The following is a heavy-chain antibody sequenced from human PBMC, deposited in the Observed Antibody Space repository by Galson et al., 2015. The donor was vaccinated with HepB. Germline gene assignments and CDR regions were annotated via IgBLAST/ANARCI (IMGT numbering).Heavy chain of an antibody. V-gene: IGHV2-5*02. D-gene: IGHD1-7*01. CDR1: GFSLSTSGVG. CDR3: AHRRPYNWNYVPYYYYMDV. J-gene: IGHJ6*03. Sequence: PALVKPTQTLTLTCTFSGFSLSTSGVGVGWIRQPPGKALEWLALIYWDDDKRYSPSLKSRLTITKDTSKNQVVLTMTNMDPVDTATYYCAHRRPYNWNYVPYYYYMDVWGEGTTVTVSS. CDR2: IYWDDDK.